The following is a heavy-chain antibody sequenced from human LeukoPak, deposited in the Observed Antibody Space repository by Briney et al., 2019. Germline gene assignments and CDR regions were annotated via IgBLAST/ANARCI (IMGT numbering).Heavy chain of an antibody. J-gene: IGHJ4*02. D-gene: IGHD6-13*01. CDR2: ISGSGGST. CDR3: AKVPQWSSFRFFDY. V-gene: IGHV3-23*01. CDR1: GFTFSSYG. Sequence: GGSLRLSCAASGFTFSSYGMSRVRQAPGKGLEWVSAISGSGGSTYYADSVEGRFTISRDNSKNTLYLQMNSLRAEDTAVYYCAKVPQWSSFRFFDYWGQGTLVTVSS.